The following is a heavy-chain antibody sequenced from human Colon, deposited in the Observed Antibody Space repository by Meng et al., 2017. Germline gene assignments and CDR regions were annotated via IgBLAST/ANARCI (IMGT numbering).Heavy chain of an antibody. J-gene: IGHJ3*01. D-gene: IGHD4-17*01. CDR2: INYSGGT. V-gene: IGHV4-59*01. Sequence: QGQLQESGPGLVRPSETLSLSCSVSGDSISRYYWNWIRQPPGKGLEWIGYINYSGGTKYNPSLKSRVSISVDRSKNQFPLKMSSLTAADTAVYYCARGEVYGDNFDVWGQGTMVTVSS. CDR1: GDSISRYY. CDR3: ARGEVYGDNFDV.